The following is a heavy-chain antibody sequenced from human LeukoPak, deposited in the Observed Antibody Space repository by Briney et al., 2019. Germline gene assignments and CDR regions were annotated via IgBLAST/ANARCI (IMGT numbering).Heavy chain of an antibody. CDR1: VCSISCQF. D-gene: IGHD4-17*01. CDR2: SNSSWST. J-gene: IGHJ4*02. Sequence: SETLFLSCSFPVCSISCQFCRWIPRPAAKVLGWIGRSNSSWSTNYNPSLKSRVSMSVDTSKNQFSLKLSSVTAADTAVDYCAREDDYGDYDYWGQGTLVTVSS. V-gene: IGHV4-4*07. CDR3: AREDDYGDYDY.